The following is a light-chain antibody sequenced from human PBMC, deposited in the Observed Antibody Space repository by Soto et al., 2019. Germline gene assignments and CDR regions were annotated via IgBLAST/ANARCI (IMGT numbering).Light chain of an antibody. V-gene: IGKV1-39*01. Sequence: DIQMTQSPSSLSASVGDRVTITCRASQSISSYLNWYHLKPGKAPKLLIYAASSLQSGVPSRFSGSGSGTDFTLTISSLQPEDFATFYCQQSYSTPYTFGQGTKLEI. CDR2: AAS. CDR3: QQSYSTPYT. CDR1: QSISSY. J-gene: IGKJ2*01.